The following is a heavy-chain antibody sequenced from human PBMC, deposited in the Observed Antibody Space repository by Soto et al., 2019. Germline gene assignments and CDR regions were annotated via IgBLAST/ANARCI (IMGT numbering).Heavy chain of an antibody. V-gene: IGHV2-5*02. CDR3: AHSRTPVPESDHFDH. Sequence: QITLKESGPTLVKPTQTLTLTCTFSGFSLNTPGVRVAWIRQPPGKALEWLALISWDDDKRYRPSLKDRLTITEDTSKHQVVLIMTNMDPGDTATYYCAHSRTPVPESDHFDHWGQGTLVTVSS. J-gene: IGHJ4*02. CDR1: GFSLNTPGVR. CDR2: ISWDDDK.